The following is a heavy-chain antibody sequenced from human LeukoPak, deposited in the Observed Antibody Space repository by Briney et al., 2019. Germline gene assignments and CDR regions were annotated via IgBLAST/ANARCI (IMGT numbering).Heavy chain of an antibody. CDR3: ARENFQY. CDR2: ISSSTIYI. V-gene: IGHV3-21*01. Sequence: GGSLRLSCTASGFTFSSYIMNWIRQAPGKGLEWVSSISSSTIYIYYVDSVKGRFTISRDNAKNSLYLQMNSLRAEDTAVYYCARENFQYWAQGTLVTVSS. J-gene: IGHJ4*02. CDR1: GFTFSSYI.